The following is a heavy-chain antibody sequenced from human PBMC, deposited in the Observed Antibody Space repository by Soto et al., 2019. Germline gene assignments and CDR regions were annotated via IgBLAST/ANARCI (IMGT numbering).Heavy chain of an antibody. V-gene: IGHV4-39*01. J-gene: IGHJ4*02. CDR2: IYYSGRT. CDR1: GESISSSSYY. Sequence: TSETLSLTCIVSGESISSSSYYWCWIRQPPGKGLEWIGSIYYSGRTYYNPSFKSRVTISIDTSKNQFSLKLSSVTATDTAVYYCARQRTTVVTQAYFDHWGQGALVTVSS. D-gene: IGHD2-21*02. CDR3: ARQRTTVVTQAYFDH.